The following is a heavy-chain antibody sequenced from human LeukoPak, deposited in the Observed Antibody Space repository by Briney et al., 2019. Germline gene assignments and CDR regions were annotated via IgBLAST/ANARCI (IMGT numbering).Heavy chain of an antibody. D-gene: IGHD6-13*01. CDR3: ARDNVAAAVTQ. CDR2: IYYSGST. J-gene: IGHJ4*02. Sequence: TSETLSLTCTVSGGSISSSSYYWGWIRQPPGKGLEWIGSIYYSGSTYYNPSLKSRVTISVDTSKNQFSLKLSSVTAADTAVYYCARDNVAAAVTQWGQGTLVTVSS. V-gene: IGHV4-39*07. CDR1: GGSISSSSYY.